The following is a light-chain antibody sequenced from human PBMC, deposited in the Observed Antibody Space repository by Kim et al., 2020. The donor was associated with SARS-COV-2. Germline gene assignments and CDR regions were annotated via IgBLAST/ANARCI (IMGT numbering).Light chain of an antibody. CDR2: GNK. CDR3: QSYDRNLRAWV. V-gene: IGLV1-40*01. Sequence: QPVTISCVWDWSKIGAGYDVHWYQQFPGTPPKLLIYGNKNRPSGVPDRFSGSKSVTSASLAITGLQAEDELDYYCQSYDRNLRAWVFGGGTQLTVL. J-gene: IGLJ2*01. CDR1: WSKIGAGYD.